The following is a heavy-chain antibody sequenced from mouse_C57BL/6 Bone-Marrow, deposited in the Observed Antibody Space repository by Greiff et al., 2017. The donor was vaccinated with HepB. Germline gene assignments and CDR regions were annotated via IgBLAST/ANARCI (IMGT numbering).Heavy chain of an antibody. V-gene: IGHV5-4*01. CDR1: GFTFSSYA. CDR2: ISDGGSYT. Sequence: EVHLVESGGGLVKPGGSLKLSCAASGFTFSSYAMSWVRQTPEKRLEWVATISDGGSYTYYPDNVKGRFTISRDNAKNNLYLQMSHLKSEDTAMYYCAAAGFAYWGQGTLVTVSA. CDR3: AAAGFAY. J-gene: IGHJ3*01.